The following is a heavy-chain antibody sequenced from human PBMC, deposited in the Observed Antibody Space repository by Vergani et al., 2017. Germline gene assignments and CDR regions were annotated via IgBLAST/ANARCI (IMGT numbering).Heavy chain of an antibody. D-gene: IGHD3-10*01. CDR3: ARVRRHGSGSYLFDY. CDR1: GYTLLNHG. Sequence: QVQLVQSGGEMKKPGASVKLSCRASGYTLLNHGLSWVRQAPGQGLEWMGWINPNSGGTNYAQKFQGRVTMTRDTSISTAYMELSRLRSDDTAVYYCARVRRHGSGSYLFDYWGQGTLVTVSS. V-gene: IGHV1-2*02. CDR2: INPNSGGT. J-gene: IGHJ4*02.